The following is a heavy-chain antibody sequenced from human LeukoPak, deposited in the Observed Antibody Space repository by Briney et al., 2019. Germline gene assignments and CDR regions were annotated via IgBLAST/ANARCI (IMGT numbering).Heavy chain of an antibody. Sequence: TGGSLRLSCAVSGFTFSSYDMTWVRQAPGKGLEWVSSIRHSGDKTYYADSVKGRFTISRDNSKNTLYLQMNSLRAEDTAMYYCVKDQVDYWGQGTLVTVSS. CDR2: IRHSGDKT. V-gene: IGHV3-23*01. CDR3: VKDQVDY. CDR1: GFTFSSYD. J-gene: IGHJ4*02.